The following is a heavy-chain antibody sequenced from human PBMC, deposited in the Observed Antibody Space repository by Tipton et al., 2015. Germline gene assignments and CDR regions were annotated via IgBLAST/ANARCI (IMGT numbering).Heavy chain of an antibody. CDR1: GGSVISGTDY. V-gene: IGHV4-61*01. CDR3: ARGPGRSWYFDL. D-gene: IGHD3-10*01. CDR2: TFSGGST. J-gene: IGHJ2*01. Sequence: TLSLTCTVSGGSVISGTDYWSWIRRPPGKGLEWIGYTFSGGSTNYNPSLKSRVTISLDTSKNQFSLNLNSVTAADTAVYYCARGPGRSWYFDLWGRGTLVTVSS.